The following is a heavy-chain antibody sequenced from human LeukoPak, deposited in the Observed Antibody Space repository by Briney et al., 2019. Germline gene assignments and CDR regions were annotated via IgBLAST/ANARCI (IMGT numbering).Heavy chain of an antibody. J-gene: IGHJ4*02. D-gene: IGHD3-22*01. Sequence: PGGSLRLSCAASGFTFSSYSMNWVRQAPGKGLEWVSSISSSSSYIYYADSVKGRFTISRDNAKNSLYLQMNSLRAEDTAVYYCARDTGAYYDGGGLDYWGQGTLVTVSS. CDR2: ISSSSSYI. V-gene: IGHV3-21*01. CDR3: ARDTGAYYDGGGLDY. CDR1: GFTFSSYS.